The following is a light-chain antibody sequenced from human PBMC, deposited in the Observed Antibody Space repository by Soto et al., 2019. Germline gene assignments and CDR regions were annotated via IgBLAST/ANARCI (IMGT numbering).Light chain of an antibody. CDR3: QQFNSYPWT. Sequence: AIQLTQSPSSLSASVGDRVTITCRASQGIRSSLAWFKQKAGNPPKVLIYEGSVLETGVSSRFSGSASGTDFTLSISSLQPGDFATYYCQQFNSYPWTLGQGTTVEVK. J-gene: IGKJ1*01. CDR2: EGS. V-gene: IGKV1-13*02. CDR1: QGIRSS.